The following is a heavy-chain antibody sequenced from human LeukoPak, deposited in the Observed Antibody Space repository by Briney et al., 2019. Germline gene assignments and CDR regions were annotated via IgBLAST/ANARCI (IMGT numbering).Heavy chain of an antibody. CDR2: MNPNSGNT. CDR3: ARAMYYGFWSGHVFDY. J-gene: IGHJ4*02. Sequence: ASVKVSCKASGYTFTSYDINWVRQATGQGLEWMGWMNPNSGNTGYAQKFQGRVTITRNTSISTAYMELSSLRSEDTAVYYCARAMYYGFWSGHVFDYWGQGTLVTVSS. D-gene: IGHD3-3*01. CDR1: GYTFTSYD. V-gene: IGHV1-8*03.